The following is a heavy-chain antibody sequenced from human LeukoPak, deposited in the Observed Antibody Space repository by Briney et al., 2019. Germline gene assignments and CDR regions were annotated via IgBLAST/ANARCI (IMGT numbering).Heavy chain of an antibody. CDR3: ARTHTMVRGVIITRYFDY. J-gene: IGHJ4*02. CDR2: ISAYNGNT. V-gene: IGHV1-18*01. CDR1: GYTFTNYG. Sequence: ASVKVSCKASGYTFTNYGINWVRQAPGQGLEWMGWISAYNGNTKYAQKLQGRVTMTTDTSTSTAYMELRSLRSDDTAVYYCARTHTMVRGVIITRYFDYWGQGTLSPSPQ. D-gene: IGHD3-10*01.